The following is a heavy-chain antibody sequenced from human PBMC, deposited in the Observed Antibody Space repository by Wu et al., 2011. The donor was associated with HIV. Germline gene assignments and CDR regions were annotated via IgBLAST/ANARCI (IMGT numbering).Heavy chain of an antibody. D-gene: IGHD2-2*02. CDR1: GYTLTDYY. Sequence: QVQLVQSGAEVKKPGASVKVSCKASGYTLTDYYMHWVRQAPGHGLEWVGLINPYADSAKYAQKFQGRVTMTRDTSTRTVYMELSSLRSEDTAVYYCAREEAVVPAAIPVAEYFQHWGQGTLVTVSS. CDR3: AREEAVVPAAIPVAEYFQH. J-gene: IGHJ1*01. CDR2: INPYADSA. V-gene: IGHV1-46*01.